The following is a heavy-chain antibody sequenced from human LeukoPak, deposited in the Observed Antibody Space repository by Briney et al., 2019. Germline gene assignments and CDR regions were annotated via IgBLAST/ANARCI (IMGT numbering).Heavy chain of an antibody. CDR1: GFTFSGYW. CDR2: IKQDGSEK. V-gene: IGHV3-7*01. J-gene: IGHJ6*03. Sequence: PGGSLRLSCAASGFTFSGYWMSWVRQAPGTGLEWVANIKQDGSEKYYVDSVKGRFTISRDNAKNSLYLQMNSLRAEDTAVYYCARQVGYYYFYMDVWGKGTTVTVSS. CDR3: ARQVGYYYFYMDV.